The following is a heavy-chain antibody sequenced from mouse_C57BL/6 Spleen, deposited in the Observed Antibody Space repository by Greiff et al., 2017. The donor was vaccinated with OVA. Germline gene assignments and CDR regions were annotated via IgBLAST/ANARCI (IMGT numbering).Heavy chain of an antibody. V-gene: IGHV5-15*01. CDR1: GFTFSDYG. D-gene: IGHD1-1*01. CDR2: ISNLAYSL. CDR3: ARITTVVATRYFDV. J-gene: IGHJ1*03. Sequence: EVQGVESGGGLVQPGGSLKLSCAASGFTFSDYGMAWVRQAPRKGPEWVAFISNLAYSLYYADTVTGRFTISRENAKNTLYLEMSSLRSEDTAMYYCARITTVVATRYFDVWGTGTTVTVSS.